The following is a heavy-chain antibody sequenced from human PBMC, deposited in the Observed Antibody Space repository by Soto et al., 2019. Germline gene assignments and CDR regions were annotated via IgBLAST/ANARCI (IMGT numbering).Heavy chain of an antibody. V-gene: IGHV4-31*03. J-gene: IGHJ5*02. CDR1: GVSIISGGYY. Sequence: SETLSLTCTVSGVSIISGGYYWILIRQHPGKGLEWIGYIYYSGSTYYSPSLKSRVTISVDTSKNQFSLKLSSVTAADTAVYYCARGWDIHANSFDPWGQGPLVTVSS. CDR3: ARGWDIHANSFDP. D-gene: IGHD1-26*01. CDR2: IYYSGST.